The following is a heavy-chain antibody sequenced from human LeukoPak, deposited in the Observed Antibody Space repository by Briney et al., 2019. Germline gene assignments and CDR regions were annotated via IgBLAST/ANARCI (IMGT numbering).Heavy chain of an antibody. CDR2: INPNSGDT. J-gene: IGHJ4*02. CDR1: GYTFTGYY. Sequence: ASVKVSCKTSGYTFTGYYMHWVRQAPGQGLEWMGWINPNSGDTDYAQKFQGRVTMTRDTSISTGYMELSRLKSDDTAVYYCARGLTGDLDYWGQGTLVTVSS. CDR3: ARGLTGDLDY. V-gene: IGHV1-2*02. D-gene: IGHD7-27*01.